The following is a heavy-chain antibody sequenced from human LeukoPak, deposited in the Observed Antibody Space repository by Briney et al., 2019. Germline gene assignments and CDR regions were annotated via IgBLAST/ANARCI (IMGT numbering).Heavy chain of an antibody. CDR1: GGSISSSSYY. CDR2: IYYSGSA. J-gene: IGHJ4*02. CDR3: ARAPIGAY. V-gene: IGHV4-30-4*08. Sequence: SETLSLTCTVSGGSISSSSYYWGWIRQPPGKGLEWIGYIYYSGSAYYNPSLKTRVSISVDTSKNQFSLRLTSVTAADTAVYYCARAPIGAYWGQGTLVTVSS. D-gene: IGHD3-10*01.